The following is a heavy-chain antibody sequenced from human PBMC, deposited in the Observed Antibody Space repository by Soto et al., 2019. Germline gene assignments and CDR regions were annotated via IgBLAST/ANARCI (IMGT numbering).Heavy chain of an antibody. CDR1: GGSISSGGYY. V-gene: IGHV4-31*03. Sequence: PSETLSLTCTVSGGSISSGGYYWSWIRQHPGKGLEWIGYIYYSGSTYYNPSLYNPSLKSRVTISVDTSENQFSLKLSAVTAADTAVYYCARRSGDYADAFEIWGQGTMVTVSS. D-gene: IGHD4-17*01. J-gene: IGHJ3*02. CDR2: IYYSGST. CDR3: ARRSGDYADAFEI.